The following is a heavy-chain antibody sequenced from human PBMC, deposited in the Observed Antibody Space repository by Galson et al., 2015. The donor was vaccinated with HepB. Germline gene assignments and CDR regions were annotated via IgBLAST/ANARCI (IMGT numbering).Heavy chain of an antibody. CDR2: IYGGGTT. Sequence: SLRLSCAASGFTVSSSYMSWVRQAPGKGLEWVSVIYGGGTTYYADSVKGRFTISRDNSKNTLFLQMNSLRVEDTAVYYCARDSVWEDFRDYWGQGTLVTVSS. CDR3: ARDSVWEDFRDY. CDR1: GFTVSSSY. V-gene: IGHV3-66*01. J-gene: IGHJ4*02. D-gene: IGHD2/OR15-2a*01.